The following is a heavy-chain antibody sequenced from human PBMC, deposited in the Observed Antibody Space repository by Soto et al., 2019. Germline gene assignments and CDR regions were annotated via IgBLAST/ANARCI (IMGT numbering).Heavy chain of an antibody. CDR2: ISYDGSNK. CDR3: AKDQGHCSGGSCYWIYYYYYGMDV. J-gene: IGHJ6*02. CDR1: GFTFSSYG. V-gene: IGHV3-30*18. Sequence: QVQLVESGGGVVQPGRSLRLSCAASGFTFSSYGMHWVRQAPGKGLEWVAVISYDGSNKYYADSVKGRFTISRDNSKNTLYLQMNSLRAEDTAVYYCAKDQGHCSGGSCYWIYYYYYGMDVWGQGTTVTVSS. D-gene: IGHD2-15*01.